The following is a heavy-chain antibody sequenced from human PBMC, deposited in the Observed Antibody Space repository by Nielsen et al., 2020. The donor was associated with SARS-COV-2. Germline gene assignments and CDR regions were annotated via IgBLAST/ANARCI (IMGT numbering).Heavy chain of an antibody. CDR2: IHYTGTT. Sequence: SETLSLTCTVSGDSINNSYWTWIRQPPGKGLEYIGYIHYTGTTNYHPSLKSRLTMSVDTSKNQFSLKLSSVTAADTAVYFCARLGRDFWSGYSDSWGQGTLVTVSS. J-gene: IGHJ5*01. CDR3: ARLGRDFWSGYSDS. CDR1: GDSINNSY. V-gene: IGHV4-59*13. D-gene: IGHD3-3*01.